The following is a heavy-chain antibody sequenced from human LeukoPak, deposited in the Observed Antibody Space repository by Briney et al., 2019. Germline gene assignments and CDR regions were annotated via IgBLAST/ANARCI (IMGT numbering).Heavy chain of an antibody. V-gene: IGHV4-59*01. D-gene: IGHD6-13*01. J-gene: IGHJ4*02. CDR3: AREAAVGTGGFDY. CDR1: GASISAYY. Sequence: TSETLSLTCTVSGASISAYYWSWIRQPPGKGLEWLGYIYNSGSANYNPSLQSRVTILIDTSKKQFSLKVSSVTAADTAVYYCAREAAVGTGGFDYWGQGTLVTVSS. CDR2: IYNSGSA.